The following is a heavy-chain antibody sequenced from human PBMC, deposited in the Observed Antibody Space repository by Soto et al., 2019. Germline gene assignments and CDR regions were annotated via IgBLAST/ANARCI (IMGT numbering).Heavy chain of an antibody. Sequence: SETLFLTCAVPGGSISSSNWWSWVRQPPGKGLEWIGEIYHSGSTNYNPSLKSRVTISVDKSKNQFSLKLSSVTAADTAVYYCASHYYGSGSPSDYWGQGTLVTVSS. D-gene: IGHD3-10*01. V-gene: IGHV4-4*02. CDR1: GGSISSSNW. CDR3: ASHYYGSGSPSDY. CDR2: IYHSGST. J-gene: IGHJ4*02.